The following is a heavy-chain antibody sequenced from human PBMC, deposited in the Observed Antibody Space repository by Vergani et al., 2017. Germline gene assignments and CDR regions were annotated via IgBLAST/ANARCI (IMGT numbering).Heavy chain of an antibody. D-gene: IGHD3-10*01. V-gene: IGHV1-8*01. CDR1: GYTFTSYD. CDR2: MNPNSGNT. Sequence: QVQLVQSGAEVKKPGASVKVSCKASGYTFTSYDINWVRQATGQGLEWMGWMNPNSGNTGYAQKFQGRVTMTTDTSTSTAYMELRSLRSDDTAVYYCARTPNYYGSGSPYYYGMDVWGQGTTVTGSS. J-gene: IGHJ6*02. CDR3: ARTPNYYGSGSPYYYGMDV.